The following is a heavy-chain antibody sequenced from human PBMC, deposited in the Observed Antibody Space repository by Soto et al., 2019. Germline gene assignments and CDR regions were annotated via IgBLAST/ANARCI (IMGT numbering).Heavy chain of an antibody. CDR3: ARDVRRYYGSGSYYGMDV. CDR2: ISYDGSNK. Sequence: GGSLRLSCAASGFTFSSYAMHWVRQAPGKXLEWVAVISYDGSNKYYADSVKGRFTISRDNSKNTLYLQMNSLRAEDTAVYYCARDVRRYYGSGSYYGMDVWGQGSTVTVSS. CDR1: GFTFSSYA. V-gene: IGHV3-30-3*01. J-gene: IGHJ6*02. D-gene: IGHD3-10*01.